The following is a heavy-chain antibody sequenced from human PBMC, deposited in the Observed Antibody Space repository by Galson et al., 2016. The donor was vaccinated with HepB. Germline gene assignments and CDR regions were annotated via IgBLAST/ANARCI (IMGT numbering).Heavy chain of an antibody. CDR1: GVTFNRYP. CDR2: ISFDGSNK. D-gene: IGHD6-13*01. Sequence: SLRLSCAASGVTFNRYPMHWVRQAPGKGLEWVSVISFDGSNKYYTDSVKGRFTIARDDSKDTLYLQMNSLGTEDTAIYYCARGREKGIAAAIDSWGQGTLVTVSS. CDR3: ARGREKGIAAAIDS. V-gene: IGHV3-30-3*01. J-gene: IGHJ4*02.